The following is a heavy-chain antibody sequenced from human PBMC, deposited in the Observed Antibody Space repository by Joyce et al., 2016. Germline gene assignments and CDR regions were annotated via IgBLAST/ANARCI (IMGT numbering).Heavy chain of an antibody. CDR2: IDPNSGGT. J-gene: IGHJ5*02. V-gene: IGHV1-2*02. Sequence: QVQLVQSGAEVKKPGASVKVSCKASGYIFTDSYLHWVRQALGQRLGWMGWIDPNSGGTAFAQRFRGRVTMTRDTSSNTVHMELSSLTSDDTAMYYCARGSGGIGWFDPWGQGTLVTVSS. CDR3: ARGSGGIGWFDP. CDR1: GYIFTDSY. D-gene: IGHD3-10*01.